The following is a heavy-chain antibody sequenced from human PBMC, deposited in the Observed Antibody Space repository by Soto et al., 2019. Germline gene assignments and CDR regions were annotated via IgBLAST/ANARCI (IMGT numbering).Heavy chain of an antibody. CDR1: GYTFTSYG. CDR3: ASHSGSSPEGRYYYGMDV. CDR2: ISAYNGNT. Sequence: ASVKVSCKASGYTFTSYGISWVRQAPGQGLEWMGWISAYNGNTKYAQKLQGRVTMTTDTSTSTADMELRSLRSDDTAVYYCASHSGSSPEGRYYYGMDVWGQGTTVTVS. V-gene: IGHV1-18*01. D-gene: IGHD1-26*01. J-gene: IGHJ6*02.